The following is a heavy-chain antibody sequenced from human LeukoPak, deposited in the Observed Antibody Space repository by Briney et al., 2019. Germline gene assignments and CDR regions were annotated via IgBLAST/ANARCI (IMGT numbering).Heavy chain of an antibody. CDR1: GYSISSGYY. Sequence: SETLSLTCAVSGYSISSGYYWGWFRQTPGKGLEWIGYIFQSGNTYYNPSLKSRVSISVDTSNNHFSLKLTSVTAADPAVYYCARQGGSSSPYYYYYMDVWGKGTTVTVSS. D-gene: IGHD6-13*01. CDR2: IFQSGNT. V-gene: IGHV4-38-2*01. CDR3: ARQGGSSSPYYYYYMDV. J-gene: IGHJ6*03.